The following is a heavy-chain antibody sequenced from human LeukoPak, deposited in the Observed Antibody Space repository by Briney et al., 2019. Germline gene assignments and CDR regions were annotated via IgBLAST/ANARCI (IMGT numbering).Heavy chain of an antibody. Sequence: PSETLSLTCTVSGGSISSGSYYWSWIRQPAGKGLEWIGRIYTSGSTNYNPSLKSRVTISVDTSKNQFSLKLSSVTAADTAVYYCARHEDEPVAGYFDYWGQGTLVTVSS. CDR3: ARHEDEPVAGYFDY. D-gene: IGHD6-19*01. V-gene: IGHV4-61*02. CDR1: GGSISSGSYY. J-gene: IGHJ4*02. CDR2: IYTSGST.